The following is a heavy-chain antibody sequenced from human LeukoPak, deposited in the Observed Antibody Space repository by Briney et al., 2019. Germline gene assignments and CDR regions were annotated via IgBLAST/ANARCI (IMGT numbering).Heavy chain of an antibody. D-gene: IGHD2-2*01. CDR3: TRGSRYCDSTSCPYYYMDV. Sequence: GGSLRLSCTASGFTFGDYAMSWVRQAPGKGLEWVGLIRSKVYGGTTEYAASVKGRFTISRDDSKSIAYLQMNSLKTEDTAVYYCTRGSRYCDSTSCPYYYMDVWGKGTTVTVSS. J-gene: IGHJ6*03. CDR1: GFTFGDYA. V-gene: IGHV3-49*04. CDR2: IRSKVYGGTT.